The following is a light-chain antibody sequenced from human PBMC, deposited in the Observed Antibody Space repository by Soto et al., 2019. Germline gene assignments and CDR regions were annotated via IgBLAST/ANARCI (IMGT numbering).Light chain of an antibody. V-gene: IGKV3-20*01. CDR3: QQYGGPPISP. J-gene: IGKJ3*01. Sequence: EIVLTQSPGTLSLSPGERATLSCRASQSVSSSYLAWYQQKPGQAPRLLIYGASSRATGIPDRFSGSGSGTVFPLTITRLEPEDFAENYCQQYGGPPISPFGPGTKGDIK. CDR1: QSVSSSY. CDR2: GAS.